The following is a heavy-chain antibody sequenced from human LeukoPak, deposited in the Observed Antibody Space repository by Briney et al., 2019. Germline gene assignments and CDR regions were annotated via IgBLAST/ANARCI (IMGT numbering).Heavy chain of an antibody. J-gene: IGHJ4*02. Sequence: PGGFLRLSCAASGFTFSDYGMHWVRQAPGKGLEWVAVISYDGSNKYYADSVKGRFTISRDNSKNTLYLQMNSLRAEDTAVYYCAKGHSGYEREDYFDYWGQGTLVTVSS. CDR1: GFTFSDYG. CDR3: AKGHSGYEREDYFDY. CDR2: ISYDGSNK. D-gene: IGHD5-12*01. V-gene: IGHV3-30*18.